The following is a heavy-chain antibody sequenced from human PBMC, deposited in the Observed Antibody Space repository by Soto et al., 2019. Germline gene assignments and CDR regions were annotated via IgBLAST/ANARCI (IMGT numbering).Heavy chain of an antibody. CDR1: GGTFSSYA. CDR2: IIPIFGTA. Sequence: SVKVSCKASGGTFSSYAISWVRQAPGQGLEWMGGIIPIFGTANYAQKFQGRVTITADESTSTAYMEMSSLRSEDTAVYYCARTYYGSGSYFYFDYWGQGTLVTVSS. CDR3: ARTYYGSGSYFYFDY. V-gene: IGHV1-69*13. J-gene: IGHJ4*02. D-gene: IGHD3-10*01.